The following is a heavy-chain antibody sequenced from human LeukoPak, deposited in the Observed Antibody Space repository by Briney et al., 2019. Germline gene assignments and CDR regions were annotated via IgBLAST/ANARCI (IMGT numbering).Heavy chain of an antibody. CDR1: GGSISSGGYS. V-gene: IGHV4-30-2*01. CDR2: IYHSGST. J-gene: IGHJ3*02. CDR3: ARDSSRNAFDI. D-gene: IGHD1-14*01. Sequence: PSQTLSLTCAVSGGSISSGGYSWSWIRQPPGQGLEWIGYIYHSGSTYYNPSLKSRVTISVDKSKNQFSLKLSSVTAADTAVYYCARDSSRNAFDIWARGQWSPSPQ.